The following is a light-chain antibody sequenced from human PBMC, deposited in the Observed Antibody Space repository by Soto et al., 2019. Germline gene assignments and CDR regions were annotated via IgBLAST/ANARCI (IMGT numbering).Light chain of an antibody. V-gene: IGLV2-11*01. Sequence: QSVLTQPRSVSGSPGQSVTISCTGTSSDVGGYNSVSWYQQHPGKAPKLMIYDVSKRPSGVPDRFSGSKSGNTASLTISGLRAEDETDYCCCSYAGTYTYVFGTGTKVTVL. J-gene: IGLJ1*01. CDR2: DVS. CDR3: CSYAGTYTYV. CDR1: SSDVGGYNS.